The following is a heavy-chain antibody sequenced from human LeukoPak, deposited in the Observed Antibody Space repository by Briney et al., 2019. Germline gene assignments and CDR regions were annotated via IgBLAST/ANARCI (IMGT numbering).Heavy chain of an antibody. CDR1: GFTFSSYS. J-gene: IGHJ4*02. Sequence: GGSLRLSCAASGFTFSSYSMNWVRQAPGKGLEWVSSISSSSSYIYYADLVKGRFTISRDNAKNSLYLQMNSLRAEDTAVYYCARDRGTMVVAMDYWGQGTLVTVSS. CDR2: ISSSSSYI. D-gene: IGHD4/OR15-4a*01. CDR3: ARDRGTMVVAMDY. V-gene: IGHV3-21*01.